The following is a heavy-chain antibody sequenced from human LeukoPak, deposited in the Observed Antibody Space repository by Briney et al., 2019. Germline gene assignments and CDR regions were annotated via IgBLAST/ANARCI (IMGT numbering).Heavy chain of an antibody. CDR3: AKKASSSSPNFDY. V-gene: IGHV3-23*01. Sequence: QSGGSLRLSCAASGFTFNNYAMSWVRQAPGKGLEWVSAISASGNSPYYADSVKGRFTISRDNSKNTLYLQMNSLGADDTAVYYCAKKASSSSPNFDYWGQGTLVTVSS. D-gene: IGHD6-6*01. J-gene: IGHJ4*02. CDR1: GFTFNNYA. CDR2: ISASGNSP.